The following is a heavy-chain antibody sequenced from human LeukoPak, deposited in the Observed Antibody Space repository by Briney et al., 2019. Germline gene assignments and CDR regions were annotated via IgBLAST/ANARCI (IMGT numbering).Heavy chain of an antibody. V-gene: IGHV4-31*03. Sequence: SETLSLTCTVSGGSISSGGYYWSWIRQHPGKGLEWTGYIYYSGSTYYNPSLKSRVTISVDTSKNQFSLKLSSVTAADTAVYYCARASITMVRGVHNWGQGTLVTVSS. CDR2: IYYSGST. CDR3: ARASITMVRGVHN. J-gene: IGHJ4*02. CDR1: GGSISSGGYY. D-gene: IGHD3-10*01.